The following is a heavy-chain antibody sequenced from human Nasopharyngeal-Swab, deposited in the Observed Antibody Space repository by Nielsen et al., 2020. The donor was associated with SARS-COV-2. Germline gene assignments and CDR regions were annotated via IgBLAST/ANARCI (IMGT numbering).Heavy chain of an antibody. V-gene: IGHV3-23*01. CDR1: GFTFSSYA. J-gene: IGHJ4*02. CDR3: ARATVTTSN. D-gene: IGHD4-17*01. Sequence: GESLKISCAASGFTFSSYAMSWVRQAPGKGLEWVSAIRGSGGSTYYADSVKGRFTISRDNSKNTLYLQMNSLRAEDTAVYYCARATVTTSNWGQGTLVTVSS. CDR2: IRGSGGST.